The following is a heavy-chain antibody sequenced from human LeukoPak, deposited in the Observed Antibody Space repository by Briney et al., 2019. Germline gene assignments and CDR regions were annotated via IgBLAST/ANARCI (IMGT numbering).Heavy chain of an antibody. Sequence: SETLSLTCAVYGGSFSGYCWSWIRQPPGKGLEWIGEINHSGSTNYNPSLKSRVTISVDTSKNQFSLKLSSVTAADTAVYYCARVRLRLVDYWGQGTLVTVSS. CDR3: ARVRLRLVDY. CDR2: INHSGST. D-gene: IGHD5-18*01. CDR1: GGSFSGYC. V-gene: IGHV4-34*01. J-gene: IGHJ4*02.